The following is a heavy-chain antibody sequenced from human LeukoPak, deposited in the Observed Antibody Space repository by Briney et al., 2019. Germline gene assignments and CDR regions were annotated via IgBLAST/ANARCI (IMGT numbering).Heavy chain of an antibody. CDR1: GYTFTSYS. J-gene: IGHJ6*02. Sequence: GASVKVSCKASGYTFTSYSISWVRQAPGQGLEWMGWISADNGNTKYAQKLQGRVTVTTDTSTSSAYMELRSLRSDDTAVYYCAREVDCSTTSCYALGYSGMEVWGQGTTVTVSS. D-gene: IGHD2-2*01. CDR3: AREVDCSTTSCYALGYSGMEV. CDR2: ISADNGNT. V-gene: IGHV1-18*01.